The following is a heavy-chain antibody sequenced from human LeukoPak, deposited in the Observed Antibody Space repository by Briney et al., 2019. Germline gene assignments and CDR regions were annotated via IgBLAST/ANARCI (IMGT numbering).Heavy chain of an antibody. CDR3: ARVPPPSSGWYTWWFDP. CDR2: INPNSGGT. J-gene: IGHJ5*02. D-gene: IGHD6-19*01. CDR1: GCTFTSYY. Sequence: ASVKVSCKASGCTFTSYYMHWVRQAPGQGLEWMGWINPNSGGTNYAQKFQGRVTMTRDTSISTAYMELSRLRSDDTAVYYCARVPPPSSGWYTWWFDPWGQGTLVTVSS. V-gene: IGHV1-2*02.